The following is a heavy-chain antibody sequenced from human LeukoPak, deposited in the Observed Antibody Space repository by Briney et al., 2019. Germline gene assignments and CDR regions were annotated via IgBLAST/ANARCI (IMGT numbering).Heavy chain of an antibody. CDR1: GFNVSGNY. Sequence: GGSLRLSCAVSGFNVSGNYMSWVRQAPGKGLEWVSVIYSGGSTYYADSVKGRFTISRDNSKNTLYLQMNSLRAEDTAVYYCARGLYDSSGYYDYWGQGTLVTVSS. J-gene: IGHJ4*02. V-gene: IGHV3-53*01. CDR3: ARGLYDSSGYYDY. CDR2: IYSGGST. D-gene: IGHD3-22*01.